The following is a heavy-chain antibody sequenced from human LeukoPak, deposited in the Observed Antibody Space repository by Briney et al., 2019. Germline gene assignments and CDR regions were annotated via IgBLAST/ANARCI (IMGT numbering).Heavy chain of an antibody. J-gene: IGHJ4*02. CDR3: ARVKGYSYTNYFDY. D-gene: IGHD5-18*01. CDR1: GGSISSYY. V-gene: IGHV4-59*01. CDR2: IYYSGST. Sequence: SETLSLTCTVSGGSISSYYWSWIRQPPGKGLEWIGYIYYSGSTNYNPSLKSRVTISVDTSKNQFSLKLSSVTAADTAVYYCARVKGYSYTNYFDYWGQGTLVTVSS.